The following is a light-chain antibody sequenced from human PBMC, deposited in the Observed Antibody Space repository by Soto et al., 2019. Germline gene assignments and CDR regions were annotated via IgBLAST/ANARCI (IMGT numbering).Light chain of an antibody. CDR2: AAS. V-gene: IGKV1-5*01. CDR3: QQYYSYSWT. CDR1: ESIITW. Sequence: DIHLSQSPSPLSASVGDRVSSSCRASESIITWLARYQQKPGRAPNLLIYAASTLQSGVPSRFSGSGSGTDFTLTISCLQSEDFATYYCQQYYSYSWTFGQGTKVDIK. J-gene: IGKJ1*01.